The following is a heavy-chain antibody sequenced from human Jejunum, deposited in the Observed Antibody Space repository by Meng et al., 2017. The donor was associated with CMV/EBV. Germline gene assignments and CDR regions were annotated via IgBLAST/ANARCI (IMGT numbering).Heavy chain of an antibody. D-gene: IGHD3-10*01. CDR2: INHIANT. Sequence: AVYCGSFNISYWSWIRQPPGKGLEWLGQINHIANTNYNPSLKSRLTMSVDTSKNQFTLNLTSVTAADTAVYYCARGGPHQSGFDFWGQGTLVTVSS. V-gene: IGHV4-34*01. CDR1: CGSFNISY. J-gene: IGHJ4*02. CDR3: ARGGPHQSGFDF.